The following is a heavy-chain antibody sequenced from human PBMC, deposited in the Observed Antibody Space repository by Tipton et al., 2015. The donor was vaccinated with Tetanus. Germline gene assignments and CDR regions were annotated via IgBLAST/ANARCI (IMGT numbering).Heavy chain of an antibody. CDR3: ARGHSPLYNWDFGYFDF. Sequence: GEVKKPGASVKVSCKASGYTFTGYAVTWVRQAPGQGLEWMGWISGYNGNTNFTQKFQGRLTMTRDTSTSTAHMELRSLRSDDTAVYFCARGHSPLYNWDFGYFDFWGQGTLVTVSS. CDR2: ISGYNGNT. V-gene: IGHV1-18*01. D-gene: IGHD1-7*01. CDR1: GYTFTGYA. J-gene: IGHJ4*02.